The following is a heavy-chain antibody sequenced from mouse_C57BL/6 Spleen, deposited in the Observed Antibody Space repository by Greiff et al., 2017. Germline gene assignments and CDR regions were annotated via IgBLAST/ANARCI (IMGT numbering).Heavy chain of an antibody. V-gene: IGHV1-55*01. D-gene: IGHD1-1*01. CDR1: GYTFTSYW. Sequence: VQLQQPGAELVKPGASVKMSCKASGYTFTSYWITWVKQRPGQGLEWIGDIYPGSGSTNYNEKFKSKATRTVDTSSSTAYMQLSSLTSEDSAVYYCARQHYGVGGFACWGQGTLVTVSA. J-gene: IGHJ3*01. CDR3: ARQHYGVGGFAC. CDR2: IYPGSGST.